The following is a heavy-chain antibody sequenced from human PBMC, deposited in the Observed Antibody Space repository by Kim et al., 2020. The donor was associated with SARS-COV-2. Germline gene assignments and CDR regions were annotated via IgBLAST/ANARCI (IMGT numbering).Heavy chain of an antibody. J-gene: IGHJ1*01. CDR3: ARAKVGSSSWDEGYFQH. CDR2: IIPIFGTA. D-gene: IGHD6-13*01. CDR1: GGTFSSYA. V-gene: IGHV1-69*13. Sequence: SVKVSCKASGGTFSSYAISWVRQAPGQGLEWMGGIIPIFGTANYAQKFQGRVTITADESTSTAYMELSSLRSEDTAVYYCARAKVGSSSWDEGYFQHWGQGTLVTVSS.